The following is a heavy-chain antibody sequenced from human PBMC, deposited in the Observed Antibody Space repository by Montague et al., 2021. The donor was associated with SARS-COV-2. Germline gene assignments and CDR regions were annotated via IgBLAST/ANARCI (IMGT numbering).Heavy chain of an antibody. CDR3: ALPTAGARFDP. CDR1: GGSISGYF. CDR2: IYYSGTT. J-gene: IGHJ5*02. D-gene: IGHD2-2*01. V-gene: IGHV4-59*12. Sequence: SETLSLTCTVSGGSISGYFWSWIRQSPGKGLEWIGYIYYSGTTKYNPALKSRVAISVDTSKNQFSLKLRSMTAADTGVYYCALPTAGARFDPWGQGTLVTVSS.